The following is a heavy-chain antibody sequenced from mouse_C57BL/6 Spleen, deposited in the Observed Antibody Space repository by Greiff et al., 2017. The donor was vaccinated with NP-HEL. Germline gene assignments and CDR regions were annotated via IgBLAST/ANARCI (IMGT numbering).Heavy chain of an antibody. CDR1: EYEFPSHD. CDR3: ASYDYDGDSAWFAY. J-gene: IGHJ3*01. D-gene: IGHD2-4*01. Sequence: EVMLVESGGGLVQPGESLKLSCESNEYEFPSHDMSWVRKTPEKRLELVAAINSDGGSTYYPDTMERRFIISRDNTKKTLYLQMSSLRSEDTALYYCASYDYDGDSAWFAYWGQGTLVSVSA. CDR2: INSDGGST. V-gene: IGHV5-2*01.